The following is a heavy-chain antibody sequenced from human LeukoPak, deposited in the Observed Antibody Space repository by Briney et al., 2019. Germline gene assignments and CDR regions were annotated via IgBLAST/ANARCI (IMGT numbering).Heavy chain of an antibody. J-gene: IGHJ4*02. D-gene: IGHD2-15*01. CDR3: ASEANCNGGRCSLQSVAS. CDR1: GYTFTSYY. CDR2: IDTSNGAT. Sequence: GASVKVSCKASGYTFTSYYMHWVRQAPGQGLEWMGWIDTSNGATNYAQKFQGRVTISRDTSIGTAYMELTNLISDDTAIYYCASEANCNGGRCSLQSVASWGQGTLVTVSS. V-gene: IGHV1-2*02.